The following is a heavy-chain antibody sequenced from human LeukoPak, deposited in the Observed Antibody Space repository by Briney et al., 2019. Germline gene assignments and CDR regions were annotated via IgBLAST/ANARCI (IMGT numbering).Heavy chain of an antibody. J-gene: IGHJ4*02. Sequence: ASVKVSCKASGYTFTSYYMHWVRQAPGQGLEWMGIINPSGGSTSYAQKFQGRVTMTRDTSTSTVYMEVSSLRSEDTAVYYCARGGENDGGPAHFDYWGQGTLVTVSS. CDR2: INPSGGST. D-gene: IGHD2-21*01. CDR3: ARGGENDGGPAHFDY. V-gene: IGHV1-46*01. CDR1: GYTFTSYY.